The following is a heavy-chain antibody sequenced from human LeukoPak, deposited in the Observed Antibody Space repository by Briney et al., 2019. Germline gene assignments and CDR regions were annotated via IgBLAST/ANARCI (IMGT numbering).Heavy chain of an antibody. Sequence: GGSLRLSCAASGFTFSNYAMYWVRQAPGKGLEYVSAISSNGGSTYYANSVKGRFTISRDNSKNTLYLQMGSLRAEDMAVYYCARYRCSSTSCFVDYWGQGTLATVSS. CDR3: ARYRCSSTSCFVDY. CDR2: ISSNGGST. V-gene: IGHV3-64*01. D-gene: IGHD2-2*01. CDR1: GFTFSNYA. J-gene: IGHJ4*02.